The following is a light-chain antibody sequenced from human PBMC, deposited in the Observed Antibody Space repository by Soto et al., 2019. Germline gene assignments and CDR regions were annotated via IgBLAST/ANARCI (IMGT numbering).Light chain of an antibody. V-gene: IGKV1-9*01. J-gene: IGKJ4*01. Sequence: DFQLTQSPSSLSASVGDRGTITCRASQGISRYLVWYQQKPGKVPKLLISEASTLESGVPSRFSGGGFGTDFTLTISSLQPENFAIYYCQQVYRYPLTFGGGTKVEIK. CDR3: QQVYRYPLT. CDR2: EAS. CDR1: QGISRY.